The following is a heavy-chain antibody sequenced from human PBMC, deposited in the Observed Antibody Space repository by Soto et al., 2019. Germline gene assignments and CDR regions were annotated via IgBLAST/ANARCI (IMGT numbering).Heavy chain of an antibody. Sequence: ASVKVSCKASGYPFTTYGINWVRQAPGQGLEWMGWINASNGNTNYSQNLQGRVTITRDTSASTAYVELSSLRSDDTAVYYCAREVLWFGESPGAFDICGQGTMVTVS. D-gene: IGHD3-10*01. CDR1: GYPFTTYG. CDR2: INASNGNT. J-gene: IGHJ3*02. V-gene: IGHV1-18*01. CDR3: AREVLWFGESPGAFDI.